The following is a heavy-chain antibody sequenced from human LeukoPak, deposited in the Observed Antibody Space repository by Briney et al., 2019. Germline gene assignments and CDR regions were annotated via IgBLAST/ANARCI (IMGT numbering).Heavy chain of an antibody. Sequence: SETLSLTCTVSGGSISSYYWSWIRQPPGKGLEWIGYIYYSGSTNYNPSLKSRVTISVDTSKNQFSLKLSSVTAADTAVYCCARDHYYDSSGYLVNWFDPWGQGTLVTVSS. J-gene: IGHJ5*02. CDR3: ARDHYYDSSGYLVNWFDP. CDR2: IYYSGST. D-gene: IGHD3-22*01. V-gene: IGHV4-59*12. CDR1: GGSISSYY.